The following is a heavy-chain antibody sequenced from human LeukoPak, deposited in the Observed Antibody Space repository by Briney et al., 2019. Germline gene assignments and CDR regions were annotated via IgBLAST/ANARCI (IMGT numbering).Heavy chain of an antibody. V-gene: IGHV3-23*01. D-gene: IGHD5-18*01. J-gene: IGHJ5*02. Sequence: PGGSLRLSCAASGFTFSSYARSWVRQAPGKGLEWVSAISGSGGSTYYADSVKGRFTISRDNSKNTLYLQMNSLRAEDTAVYYCAKPSRRGYSYGYAGNNWFDPWGQGTLVTVSS. CDR3: AKPSRRGYSYGYAGNNWFDP. CDR2: ISGSGGST. CDR1: GFTFSSYA.